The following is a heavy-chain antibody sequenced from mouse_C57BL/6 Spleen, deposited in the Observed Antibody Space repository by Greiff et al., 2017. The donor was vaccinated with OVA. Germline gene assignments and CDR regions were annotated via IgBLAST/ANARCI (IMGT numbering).Heavy chain of an antibody. J-gene: IGHJ2*01. CDR1: GYTFTSYW. V-gene: IGHV1-64*01. Sequence: QVQLKQPGAELVKPGASVKLSCKASGYTFTSYWMHWVKQRPGQGLEWIGMIHPNSGSTNYNEKFKSKATLTVDKSSSTAYMQLSSLTSEDSAVYYCARGSNYGGYYFDYWGQGTTLTVSS. D-gene: IGHD2-5*01. CDR2: IHPNSGST. CDR3: ARGSNYGGYYFDY.